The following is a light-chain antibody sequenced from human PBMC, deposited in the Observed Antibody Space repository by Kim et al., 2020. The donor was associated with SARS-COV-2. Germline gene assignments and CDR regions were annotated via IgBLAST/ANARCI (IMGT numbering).Light chain of an antibody. V-gene: IGKV1-33*01. J-gene: IGKJ2*01. CDR2: DAS. CDR1: QDISKF. Sequence: SASVGDRVTITCQASQDISKFLNWYQQKPGKAPKLLIYDASNLESGVPSGFSGSGSGTDFTFTVSSLQPEDIATYFCQQYDNLPYTFGQGTKLEI. CDR3: QQYDNLPYT.